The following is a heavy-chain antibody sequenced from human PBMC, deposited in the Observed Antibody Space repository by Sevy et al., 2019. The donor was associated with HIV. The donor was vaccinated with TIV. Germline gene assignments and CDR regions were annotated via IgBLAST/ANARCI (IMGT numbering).Heavy chain of an antibody. CDR2: ISTGGSTI. J-gene: IGHJ4*02. D-gene: IGHD1-26*01. Sequence: GGSLRLSCAASGFTFGDDCMSWIRQSPGKWLECVSYISTGGSTIYYADSVNARFTFSRDNAKNSLYLQMNSLRAEDPAVYYCARGVRMVVGAKSFDYWGRGTLVTVSS. CDR1: GFTFGDDC. CDR3: ARGVRMVVGAKSFDY. V-gene: IGHV3-11*01.